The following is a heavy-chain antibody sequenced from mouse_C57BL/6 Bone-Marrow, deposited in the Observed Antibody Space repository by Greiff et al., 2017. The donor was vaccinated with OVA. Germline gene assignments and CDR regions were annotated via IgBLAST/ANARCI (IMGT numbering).Heavy chain of an antibody. CDR2: IDPSDSYT. CDR1: GYTFTSYW. CDR3: ARRTTVVEGYFDV. D-gene: IGHD1-1*01. V-gene: IGHV1-69*01. J-gene: IGHJ1*03. Sequence: QVQLQHPGAELVMPGASVKLSCKASGYTFTSYWMHWVKQRPGQGLEWIGEIDPSDSYTNYNQKFKGKSTLTVDKSSSTAYMQLSSLTSEDSAVYYCARRTTVVEGYFDVWGTGTTVTVSS.